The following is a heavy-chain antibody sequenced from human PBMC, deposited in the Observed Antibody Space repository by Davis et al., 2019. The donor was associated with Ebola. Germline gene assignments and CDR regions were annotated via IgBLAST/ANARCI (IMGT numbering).Heavy chain of an antibody. Sequence: GGSLRLSCAASGFTFSSHWVAWLRQAPGQGLEFVGNINQGRSVVNYVDSVKGRFTISRDNAKNSLYLQMNSLRADDTAIYYCTRDVNGGSFDYWGQGTLVTVSS. CDR3: TRDVNGGSFDY. CDR1: GFTFSSHW. J-gene: IGHJ4*02. V-gene: IGHV3-7*01. D-gene: IGHD2-15*01. CDR2: INQGRSVV.